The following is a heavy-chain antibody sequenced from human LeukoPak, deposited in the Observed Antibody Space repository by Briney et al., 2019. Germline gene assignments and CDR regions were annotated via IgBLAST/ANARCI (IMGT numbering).Heavy chain of an antibody. V-gene: IGHV1-2*02. J-gene: IGHJ4*02. Sequence: GASVKVSCKASGYTFTGYYIHWVRQAPGQGLEWMGWINPNSGGTNFAQKFQGRVTMTRDTSISTVYMELIRLKSDGTAVYYCARDRGFPTVLLFHFDYWGQGTLVTVSS. D-gene: IGHD4-17*01. CDR1: GYTFTGYY. CDR3: ARDRGFPTVLLFHFDY. CDR2: INPNSGGT.